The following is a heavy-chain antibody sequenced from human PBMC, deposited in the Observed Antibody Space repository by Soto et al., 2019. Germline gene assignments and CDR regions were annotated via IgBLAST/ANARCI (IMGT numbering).Heavy chain of an antibody. Sequence: GGSLRLSCAASGFTFSSYAMSWVRQAPGKGLEWVSAISSSGGSTYYADSVKGRFTISRDNSKNTLYLQMNSLRAEDTAVYYCAKYSKSYYDFWSGPSNFMDVWGKGTTVTVSS. V-gene: IGHV3-23*01. CDR1: GFTFSSYA. D-gene: IGHD3-3*01. CDR2: ISSSGGST. CDR3: AKYSKSYYDFWSGPSNFMDV. J-gene: IGHJ6*03.